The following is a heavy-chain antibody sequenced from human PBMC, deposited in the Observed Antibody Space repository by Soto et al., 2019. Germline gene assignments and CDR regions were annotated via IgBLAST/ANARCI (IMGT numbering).Heavy chain of an antibody. CDR2: ISYDGSNK. V-gene: IGHV3-30-3*01. Sequence: QVQLVESGGGVVQPGRSLRLSCAASGFTFSSYAMHWVRQAPGKGLEWVAVISYDGSNKYYADSVKGRFTISRDNSKNTLYLQMNSLRAEDTAVYYCARPLWRNDYNGGYFDLWGRGTLVTVS. CDR1: GFTFSSYA. CDR3: ARPLWRNDYNGGYFDL. J-gene: IGHJ2*01. D-gene: IGHD4-4*01.